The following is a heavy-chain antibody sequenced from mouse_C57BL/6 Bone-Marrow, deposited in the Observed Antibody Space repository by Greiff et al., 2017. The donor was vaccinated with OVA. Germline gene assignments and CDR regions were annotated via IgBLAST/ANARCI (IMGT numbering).Heavy chain of an antibody. V-gene: IGHV1-81*01. CDR3: ARVDYDYDAWFAY. CDR1: GYTFTSYG. D-gene: IGHD2-4*01. CDR2: IYPRSGNT. J-gene: IGHJ3*01. Sequence: LVESGAELARPGASVKLSCKASGYTFTSYGISWVKQRTGQGLEGIGEIYPRSGNTYYNEKFKGKATLTADKSSSTAYMELRSLTSEDSAVYFCARVDYDYDAWFAYWGQGTLVTVSA.